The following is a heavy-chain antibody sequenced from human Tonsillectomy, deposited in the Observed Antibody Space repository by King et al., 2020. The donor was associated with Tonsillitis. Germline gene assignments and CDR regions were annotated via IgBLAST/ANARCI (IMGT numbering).Heavy chain of an antibody. CDR1: GFTVSTDY. J-gene: IGHJ4*02. CDR3: AREHVWGHGPDY. Sequence: QLVQSGGGLVQPGGSLRLSCAASGFTVSTDYMTWVRQAPGKGLEWVSVIYSGDSTQYADSVKGRFTISRDDSKNTLYLQMNSLRAEDTAVYYCAREHVWGHGPDYWGQGTLVTVSS. V-gene: IGHV3-66*01. CDR2: IYSGDST. D-gene: IGHD3-16*01.